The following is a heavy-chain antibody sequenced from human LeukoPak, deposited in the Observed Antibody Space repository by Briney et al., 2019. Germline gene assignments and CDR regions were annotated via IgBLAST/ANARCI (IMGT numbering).Heavy chain of an antibody. V-gene: IGHV3-15*01. CDR3: ARAYGSGSYYDY. CDR2: IKSKTDGGTT. CDR1: GFTFSNAW. D-gene: IGHD3-10*01. Sequence: GGSLRLSCAASGFTFSNAWMSWVRQAPGKGLEWVGRIKSKTDGGTTDYAAPVKGRFTISRDGSKNTLYLQMGSLRAEDMAVYYCARAYGSGSYYDYWGQGTLVTVSS. J-gene: IGHJ4*02.